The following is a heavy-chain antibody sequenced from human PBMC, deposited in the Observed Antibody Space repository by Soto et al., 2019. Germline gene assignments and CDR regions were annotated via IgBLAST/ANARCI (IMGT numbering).Heavy chain of an antibody. CDR1: GFTFSSYS. CDR3: ARDLGDYYDSSGPNGGTFDP. J-gene: IGHJ5*02. D-gene: IGHD3-22*01. CDR2: ISSSSSTI. Sequence: GGSLRLSCAASGFTFSSYSMNWVRQAPGKGLEWVSYISSSSSTIYYADSVKGRFTISRDNAKNSLYLQMNSLRDEDTAVYYCARDLGDYYDSSGPNGGTFDPWGQGTLVTVSS. V-gene: IGHV3-48*02.